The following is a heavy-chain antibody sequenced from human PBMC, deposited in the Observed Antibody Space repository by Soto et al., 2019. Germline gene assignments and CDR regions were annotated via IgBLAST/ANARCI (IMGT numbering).Heavy chain of an antibody. Sequence: GASVKVSCKVSGYTLTELSMHWVRQAPGKGLEWMGGFDPEDGETIYAQKFQGRVTMTEDTSTDTAYMELSSLRSEDTAVYYCATAPLRYFDWWSVLPPTNWFDPWGQGTLVTVSS. J-gene: IGHJ5*02. D-gene: IGHD3-9*01. CDR1: GYTLTELS. V-gene: IGHV1-24*01. CDR3: ATAPLRYFDWWSVLPPTNWFDP. CDR2: FDPEDGET.